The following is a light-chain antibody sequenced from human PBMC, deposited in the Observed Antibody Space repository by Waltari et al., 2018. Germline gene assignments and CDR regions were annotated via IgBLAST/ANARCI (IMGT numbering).Light chain of an antibody. V-gene: IGLV2-14*01. CDR3: SSSIGSNTYV. Sequence: QSALTQPASVSGSPGQPITISCTGTSSDVAGHNYVSWYQQYPGKAPKLMIYEVSNRPSGVSNRFSGSKSGNTASLTISVLQTEDEADYYCSSSIGSNTYVFGTGTKV. CDR2: EVS. CDR1: SSDVAGHNY. J-gene: IGLJ1*01.